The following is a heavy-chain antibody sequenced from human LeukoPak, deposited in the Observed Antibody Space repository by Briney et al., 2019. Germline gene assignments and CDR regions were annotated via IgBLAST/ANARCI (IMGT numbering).Heavy chain of an antibody. D-gene: IGHD6-13*01. V-gene: IGHV7-4-1*02. CDR3: ARDRRGAAAPNPDY. CDR1: GYTFTSYA. CDR2: INTNTGNP. J-gene: IGHJ4*02. Sequence: ASVKVSCRASGYTFTSYAMNWVRQAPGQGLEWMGWINTNTGNPTYAQGFTGRFVFSLDTSVSTTYLQISSLEAEDTAVYYCARDRRGAAAPNPDYWGQGTLVTVPS.